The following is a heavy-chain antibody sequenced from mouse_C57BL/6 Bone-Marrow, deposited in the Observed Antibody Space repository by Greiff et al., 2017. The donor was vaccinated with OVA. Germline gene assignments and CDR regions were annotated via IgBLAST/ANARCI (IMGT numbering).Heavy chain of an antibody. Sequence: QVQLQQSGPGLVQPSQSLSITCTVSGFSLTSYGVHWVRQSPGKGLEWLGVIWRGGSTDYNAAFISRLSISKDNSKSKVFFKMNSLQADDTAIYYCARIYYSNYGPMDYWGQGTSVTVSS. D-gene: IGHD2-5*01. CDR2: IWRGGST. V-gene: IGHV2-2*01. CDR1: GFSLTSYG. CDR3: ARIYYSNYGPMDY. J-gene: IGHJ4*01.